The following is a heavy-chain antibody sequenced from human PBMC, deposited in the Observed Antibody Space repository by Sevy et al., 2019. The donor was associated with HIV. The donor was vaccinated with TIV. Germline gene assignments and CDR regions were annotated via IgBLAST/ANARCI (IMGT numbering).Heavy chain of an antibody. Sequence: GESLKISCKGAGYTFSNYWIAWVRQMPGKGLEWMGIIYPGDSDTRYSPSFQGQVPISAAKSISTAYLQWNSLRASDTAMYYCARFGAYRLSYYGMDVWGQGTTVTVSS. D-gene: IGHD4-4*01. V-gene: IGHV5-51*01. J-gene: IGHJ6*02. CDR1: GYTFSNYW. CDR3: ARFGAYRLSYYGMDV. CDR2: IYPGDSDT.